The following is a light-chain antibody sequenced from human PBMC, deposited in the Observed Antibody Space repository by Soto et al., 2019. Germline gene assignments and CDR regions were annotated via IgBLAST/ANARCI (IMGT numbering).Light chain of an antibody. CDR2: DVS. CDR3: CSYVGRNTYV. CDR1: SSDVGGYNY. V-gene: IGLV2-11*01. J-gene: IGLJ1*01. Sequence: SVLTQPRSASGSPGQSITISCTGTSSDVGGYNYVSWYQQHPAKAPKLIIFDVSKRPSGVPNRFSGSKSGNTASLTISGLRAEDEADYYCCSYVGRNTYVFGTGTKVTV.